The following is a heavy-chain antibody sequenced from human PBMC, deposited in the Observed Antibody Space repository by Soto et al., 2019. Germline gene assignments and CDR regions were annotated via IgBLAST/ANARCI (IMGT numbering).Heavy chain of an antibody. D-gene: IGHD3-22*01. Sequence: GGSLRLSCSASGFSFSNNVMHWVRQAPGKGLEWVSLISWDGGSTYYADSVKGRFTISRDNSKNSLYLQMNSLRTEDTALYYCAKDMDYYDSSGYSYYFDYWGQGTLVTVSS. V-gene: IGHV3-43*01. J-gene: IGHJ4*02. CDR3: AKDMDYYDSSGYSYYFDY. CDR1: GFSFSNNV. CDR2: ISWDGGST.